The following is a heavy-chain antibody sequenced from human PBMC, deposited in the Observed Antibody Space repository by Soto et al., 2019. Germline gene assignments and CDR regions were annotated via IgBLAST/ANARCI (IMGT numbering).Heavy chain of an antibody. CDR2: MNAGVGNT. CDR3: ARDTGYTFGSLNY. V-gene: IGHV1-3*01. Sequence: ASVKVSCKASGYTITDYALHWVRQAPGQRLEWMGWMNAGVGNTLYSQKFQGRITITRDTSASTAYMELNSLKSEDTAIYYCARDTGYTFGSLNYWGPGTLVTVSS. D-gene: IGHD5-18*01. J-gene: IGHJ4*02. CDR1: GYTITDYA.